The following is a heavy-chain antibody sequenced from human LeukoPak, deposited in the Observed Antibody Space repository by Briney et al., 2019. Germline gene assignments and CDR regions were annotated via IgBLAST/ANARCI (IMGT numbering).Heavy chain of an antibody. CDR1: GFTFSSYS. CDR2: ISSSSSYI. J-gene: IGHJ5*02. D-gene: IGHD2-8*02. V-gene: IGHV3-21*01. CDR3: ARDQRLTGP. Sequence: GGSLRVSCAASGFTFSSYSMNWVRQAPGKGLEWVSSISSSSSYIYYADPVKGRFTISRDNAKNSLYLQMNSLRAEDTAVYYCARDQRLTGPWGQGTLVTVSS.